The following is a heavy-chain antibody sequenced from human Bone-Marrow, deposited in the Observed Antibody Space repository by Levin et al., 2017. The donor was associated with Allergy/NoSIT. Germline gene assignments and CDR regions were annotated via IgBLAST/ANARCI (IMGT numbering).Heavy chain of an antibody. CDR2: ISNDGSFI. V-gene: IGHV3-74*01. CDR1: GFTFSAYW. Sequence: RGESLKISCAASGFTFSAYWMSWVRQAPGKGLVWVSRISNDGSFITYADSVKGRFIISRDNAENTVYLHMNDLRGEDTALYYCTRDDYASFWGQGTMVTVSS. D-gene: IGHD4-17*01. CDR3: TRDDYASF. J-gene: IGHJ3*01.